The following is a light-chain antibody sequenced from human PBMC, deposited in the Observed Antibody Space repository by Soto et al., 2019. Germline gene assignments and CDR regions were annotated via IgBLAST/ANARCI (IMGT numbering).Light chain of an antibody. Sequence: QSALTQPASVSGSPGQSITLSCTGTSSDVGFSNFVYWYQQHPGNAPKLIISDVSNRPSGVSNRFSGSKFGNTASLTISGLQVEDEADYYCSAFTSSDTDVFGTGTKVTVL. CDR2: DVS. CDR1: SSDVGFSNF. CDR3: SAFTSSDTDV. J-gene: IGLJ1*01. V-gene: IGLV2-14*03.